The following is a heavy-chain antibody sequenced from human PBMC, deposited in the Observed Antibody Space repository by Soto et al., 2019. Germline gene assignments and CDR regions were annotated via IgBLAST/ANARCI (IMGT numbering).Heavy chain of an antibody. CDR1: GFTFSSYG. Sequence: QVQLVESGGGVVQPGRSLRLSCAASGFTFSSYGMHWVRQAPGKGLEWVAVISYDGSNKYYADSVKGRFTISRDNSKNTLYLQMNSLRAEDTAVYYCAKDRDGWYIDYWGQGTLVTVSS. CDR3: AKDRDGWYIDY. J-gene: IGHJ4*02. CDR2: ISYDGSNK. D-gene: IGHD6-19*01. V-gene: IGHV3-30*18.